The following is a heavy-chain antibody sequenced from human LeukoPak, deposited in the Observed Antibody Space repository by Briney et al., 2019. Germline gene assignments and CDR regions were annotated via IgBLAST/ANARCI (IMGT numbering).Heavy chain of an antibody. CDR2: ISSSSSTI. J-gene: IGHJ6*03. CDR3: ARGSGYPYYYMDV. CDR1: GFTVSRNY. Sequence: GGSLRLSCAASGFTVSRNYMSWVRQAPGKGLEWVSYISSSSSTIYYADSVKGRFTISRDNAKNSLYLQMNSLRAEDTAVYYCARGSGYPYYYMDVWGKGTTVTVSS. V-gene: IGHV3-48*01. D-gene: IGHD3-22*01.